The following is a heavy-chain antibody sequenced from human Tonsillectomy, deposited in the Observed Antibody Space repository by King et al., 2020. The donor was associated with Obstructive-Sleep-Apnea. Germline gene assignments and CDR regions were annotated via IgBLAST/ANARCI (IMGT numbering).Heavy chain of an antibody. CDR2: ISGSGGST. Sequence: VQLVESGGGLVQPGGSLRLSCAASGFSFSRYALTWVRLAPGKVLQWVSAISGSGGSTYYTDSVKGRFTISRDNSKNTLYLQMSSLRVEDTAMYHCVKDSDYNSGGYNYPEYWGQGTLVTVSS. CDR1: GFSFSRYA. D-gene: IGHD3-22*01. CDR3: VKDSDYNSGGYNYPEY. J-gene: IGHJ4*02. V-gene: IGHV3-23*04.